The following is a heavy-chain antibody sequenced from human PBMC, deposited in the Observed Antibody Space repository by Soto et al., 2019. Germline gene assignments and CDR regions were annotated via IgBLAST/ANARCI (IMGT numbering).Heavy chain of an antibody. Sequence: QVRLVQSGAEVKKPGASVKVSCKASGYTFTGYYLHWVRQAPGRGPEWMGRIDPDTGDTDSSNKYHGRVTLTRDTAIDTAYMEVTGLTLDDTATYYCARGPLEWGQGTLVTVSS. CDR2: IDPDTGDT. CDR3: ARGPLE. CDR1: GYTFTGYY. V-gene: IGHV1-2*02. J-gene: IGHJ4*02.